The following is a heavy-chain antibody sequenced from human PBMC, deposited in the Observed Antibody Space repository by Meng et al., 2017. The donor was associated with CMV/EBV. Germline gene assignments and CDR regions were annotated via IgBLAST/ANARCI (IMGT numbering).Heavy chain of an antibody. CDR3: ARLGGPPGPNYYDSSGYPY. J-gene: IGHJ4*02. CDR2: IYPGDSDT. V-gene: IGHV5-51*01. D-gene: IGHD3-22*01. CDR1: GYSFTSYW. Sequence: GGSLRLSCKGSGYSFTSYWIGWVRQMPGKGLEWMGIIYPGDSDTRYSPSFQGQVTISADKSISTAYLQWSSLKASDTAMYYCARLGGPPGPNYYDSSGYPYWGQGTLVTVSS.